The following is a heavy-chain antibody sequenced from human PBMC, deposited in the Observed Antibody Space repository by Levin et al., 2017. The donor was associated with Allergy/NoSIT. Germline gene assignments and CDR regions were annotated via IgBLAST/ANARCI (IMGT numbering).Heavy chain of an antibody. CDR2: IYVTGST. V-gene: IGHV4-61*02. CDR3: ARDLEGFSGDKPYCYMDV. CDR1: GDSISRGFYY. D-gene: IGHD5-12*01. Sequence: SETLSLTCSVSGDSISRGFYYWSWIRQPAGEGLEWIGRIYVTGSTTYSPSLKSRVTISLDRSKDQVSLKINSVTAADTAVYYCARDLEGFSGDKPYCYMDVWGKGTTVTVSS. J-gene: IGHJ6*03.